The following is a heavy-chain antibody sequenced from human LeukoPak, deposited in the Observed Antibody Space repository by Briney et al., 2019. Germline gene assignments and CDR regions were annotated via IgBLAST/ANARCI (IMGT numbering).Heavy chain of an antibody. CDR2: ISYDGSNK. D-gene: IGHD1-1*01. Sequence: GGSLRLSCAASGFTFSSHGMHWVRQAPGKGLEWVAVISYDGSNKYYADSEKGRFTISRDNSKNTLYLQMNSLRAEDTAVYYCAKDRYTWSYAFDIWGQGTMVTVSS. V-gene: IGHV3-30*18. J-gene: IGHJ3*02. CDR1: GFTFSSHG. CDR3: AKDRYTWSYAFDI.